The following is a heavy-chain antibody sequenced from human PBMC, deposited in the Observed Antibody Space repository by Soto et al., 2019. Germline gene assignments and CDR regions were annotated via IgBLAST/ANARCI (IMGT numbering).Heavy chain of an antibody. Sequence: GGSLRLSCAASGFTFSDYYMSWIRQAPGKGLEWVSSITSSGSTTYYTDSVKGRFTISRDNAKNSLYLQMDSLRAEDTAVYYCARERYSYGPYYFDYWGQGTLVTVSS. CDR1: GFTFSDYY. CDR3: ARERYSYGPYYFDY. J-gene: IGHJ4*02. CDR2: ITSSGSTT. D-gene: IGHD5-18*01. V-gene: IGHV3-11*01.